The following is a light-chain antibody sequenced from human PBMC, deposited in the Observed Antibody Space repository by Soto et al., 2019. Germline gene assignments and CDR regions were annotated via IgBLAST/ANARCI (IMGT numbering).Light chain of an antibody. J-gene: IGKJ5*01. CDR2: GAS. CDR3: QQYGSSQIT. V-gene: IGKV3-20*01. Sequence: EVVLTQYPVALSLSTGEGATLSCRASQSVSSNYLAWYQQKPGQAPRLLIYGASSRATGIPDRFSGSGSGTDFTLTISRLEPEDFAVYYCQQYGSSQITFGQGTRLEIK. CDR1: QSVSSNY.